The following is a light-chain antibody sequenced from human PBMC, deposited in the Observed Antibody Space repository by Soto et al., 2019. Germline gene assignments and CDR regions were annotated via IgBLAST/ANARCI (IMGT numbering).Light chain of an antibody. Sequence: QSVLTQPASVSGSPGQSITISCTGTSSDVGGYNYVSWYQQHPGKAPQLMIYDVSNRPSGVSNRFSGSKSGNTASLTISGLQAEDEADYYCSSYTSSSTLPFGGGTKVTVL. CDR3: SSYTSSSTLP. CDR2: DVS. J-gene: IGLJ2*01. CDR1: SSDVGGYNY. V-gene: IGLV2-14*01.